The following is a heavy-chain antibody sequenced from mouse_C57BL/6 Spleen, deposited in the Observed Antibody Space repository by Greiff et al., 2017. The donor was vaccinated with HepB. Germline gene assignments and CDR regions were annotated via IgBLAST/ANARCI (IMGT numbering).Heavy chain of an antibody. V-gene: IGHV5-17*01. D-gene: IGHD2-1*01. CDR2: ISSGSSTI. J-gene: IGHJ4*01. Sequence: EVQVVESGGGLVKPGGSLKLSCAASGFTFSDYGMHWVRQAPEKGLEWVAYISSGSSTIYYADTVKGRFTISRDNAKNTLFLQMTSLRSEDTAMYYCARDGNYFYYAMDYWGQGTSVTVSS. CDR1: GFTFSDYG. CDR3: ARDGNYFYYAMDY.